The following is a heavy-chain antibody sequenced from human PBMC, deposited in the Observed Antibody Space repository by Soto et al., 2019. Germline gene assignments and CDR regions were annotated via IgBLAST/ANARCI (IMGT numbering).Heavy chain of an antibody. CDR2: ISTYNDNT. D-gene: IGHD1-1*01. CDR3: ARDNELCDY. Sequence: QVQLVQSGSEVKRPGASVKVSCKASGYTFSSYGISWVRQAPGQGLEWMGWISTYNDNTNYAQKLQGRVTMTRDTSTSTAYMEGRSLRSDDTAVYYGARDNELCDYCGQGTLVTVSS. CDR1: GYTFSSYG. J-gene: IGHJ4*02. V-gene: IGHV1-18*01.